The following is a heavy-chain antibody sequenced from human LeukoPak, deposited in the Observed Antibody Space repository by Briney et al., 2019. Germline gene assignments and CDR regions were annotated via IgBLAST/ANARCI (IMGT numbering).Heavy chain of an antibody. J-gene: IGHJ5*02. CDR1: GFPFSTYE. V-gene: IGHV4-34*01. D-gene: IGHD2-2*01. Sequence: GSLRLSCAASGFPFSTYEMKWVRQPPGKGLEWIGEINHSGSTNYNPSLKSRVTISVDTSKNQFSLKLSSVTAADTAVYYCAIHIVVVPAAKKKNWFDPWGQGTLVTVSS. CDR2: INHSGST. CDR3: AIHIVVVPAAKKKNWFDP.